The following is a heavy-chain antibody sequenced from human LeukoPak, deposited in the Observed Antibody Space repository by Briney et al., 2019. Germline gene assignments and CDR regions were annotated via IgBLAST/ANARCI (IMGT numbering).Heavy chain of an antibody. J-gene: IGHJ4*02. CDR1: GGSFSGYY. V-gene: IGHV4-34*01. CDR2: INHSGST. D-gene: IGHD5-24*01. Sequence: SETLSLTCAVYGGSFSGYYWSWIRQPPGKGLEWIGEINHSGSTNYNPSLKSRVTISVDKSKNQFSLKLSSVTAADTAVYYCAAAGGDGYNYFDYWGQGTLVTVSS. CDR3: AAAGGDGYNYFDY.